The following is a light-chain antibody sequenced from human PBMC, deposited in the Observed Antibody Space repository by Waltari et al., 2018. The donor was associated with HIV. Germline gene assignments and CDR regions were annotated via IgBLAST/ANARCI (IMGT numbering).Light chain of an antibody. Sequence: QSALTQPASVSGSPGQSITISCTGTSSDVGGYNYVSWYQQHPGKAPKLLIYDVSKRPSGGSNRVSGTKSGNTASLTISGLQAEDEADYCCCSYAGSSTYVFGTGTKVTVL. V-gene: IGLV2-23*02. CDR2: DVS. CDR3: CSYAGSSTYV. J-gene: IGLJ1*01. CDR1: SSDVGGYNY.